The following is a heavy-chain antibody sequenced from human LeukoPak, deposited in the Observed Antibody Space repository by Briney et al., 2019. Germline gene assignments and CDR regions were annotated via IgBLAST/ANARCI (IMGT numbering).Heavy chain of an antibody. V-gene: IGHV3-23*01. D-gene: IGHD5-18*01. J-gene: IGHJ5*01. CDR2: ISGSGGST. CDR3: AKDTRYSYGPINWFDS. Sequence: GGSLRLSCAASGFTFSSYAMSWVRQAPGKGLEWVSAISGSGGSTYYADSVKGRFTISRDNSKNTLYLQMNSPRAEDTAVYYCAKDTRYSYGPINWFDSWGQGTLVTVSS. CDR1: GFTFSSYA.